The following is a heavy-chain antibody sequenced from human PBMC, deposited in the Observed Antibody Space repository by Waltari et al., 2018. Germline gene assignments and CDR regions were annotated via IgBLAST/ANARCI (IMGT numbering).Heavy chain of an antibody. CDR3: ATEDGDGRGAFDI. CDR2: ISSSSRNI. D-gene: IGHD4-17*01. J-gene: IGHJ3*02. CDR1: GCTFGSYT. V-gene: IGHV3-48*04. Sequence: EAKLVESGGGLVQPGGSRRLTWEASGCTFGSYTMNWVRQAPGKGLEWISYISSSSRNIYYADSVKGRFTISRDNAEKSLYMQMNSLRAEDTAVYYCATEDGDGRGAFDIWGQGTMVTVSS.